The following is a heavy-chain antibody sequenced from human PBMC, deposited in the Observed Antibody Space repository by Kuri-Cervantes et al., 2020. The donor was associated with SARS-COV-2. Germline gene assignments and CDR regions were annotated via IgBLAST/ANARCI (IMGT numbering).Heavy chain of an antibody. CDR1: GYTLTELS. CDR2: FDPEDGET. Sequence: ASVKVSCKVSGYTLTELSMHWVRQAPGKGLECMGGFDPEDGETIYAQKFQGRVTMTEDTSTDTAYMELSSLRSEDTAVYYCATDFGYSSSSHADYWGQGTLVTVSS. V-gene: IGHV1-24*01. CDR3: ATDFGYSSSSHADY. D-gene: IGHD6-6*01. J-gene: IGHJ4*02.